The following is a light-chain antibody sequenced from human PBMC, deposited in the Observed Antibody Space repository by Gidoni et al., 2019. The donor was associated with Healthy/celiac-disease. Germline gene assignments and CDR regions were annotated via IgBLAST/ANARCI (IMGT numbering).Light chain of an antibody. V-gene: IGLV1-47*01. CDR1: SSNIGSNY. Sequence: QSVLTQPPSASGTPGQRVTISCSGSSSNIGSNYVYWYQQLPGTAPKLLIYRNNQRPSGVPARFSGSKSGPSASLAISGLRSEDEADYYCAAWDDSLSGLVVFGGGTKLTVL. CDR3: AAWDDSLSGLVV. J-gene: IGLJ2*01. CDR2: RNN.